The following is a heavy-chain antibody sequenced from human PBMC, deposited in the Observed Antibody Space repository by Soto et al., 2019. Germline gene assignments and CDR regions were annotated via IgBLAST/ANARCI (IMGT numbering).Heavy chain of an antibody. V-gene: IGHV3-64*02. J-gene: IGHJ4*02. CDR1: GVTFSTYT. CDR2: IRSNGGGT. D-gene: IGHD2-2*01. Sequence: GGSLRLSCAPSGVTFSTYTMHWVRQAPGKGLEYVSAIRSNGGGTHYADSVKDRFSISRDNSKNTLCLQMGSLRSEDMAVHYSLPNGLDSWGQGALVTVSS. CDR3: LPNGLDS.